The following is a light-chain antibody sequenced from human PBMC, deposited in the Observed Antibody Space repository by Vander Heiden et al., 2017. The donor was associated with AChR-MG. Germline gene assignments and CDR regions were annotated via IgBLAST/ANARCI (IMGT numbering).Light chain of an antibody. V-gene: IGKV3-15*01. CDR3: QQYNNWPIT. CDR2: GAS. CDR1: QSGSSN. Sequence: EIVMTQSPATLSVSPGERATLSCRPSQSGSSNLAWYQQKPGQAPRLLIYGASTRATGIPAKFSGSGSGTEFTLTISSLQSEDFAVYYCQQYNNWPITFGQGTRLEIK. J-gene: IGKJ5*01.